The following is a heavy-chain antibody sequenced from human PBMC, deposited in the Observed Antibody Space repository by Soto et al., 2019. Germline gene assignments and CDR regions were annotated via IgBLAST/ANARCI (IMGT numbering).Heavy chain of an antibody. CDR2: ISGSGLRT. J-gene: IGHJ4*02. CDR1: GFTFRNYA. CDR3: ARDYATGSDYY. V-gene: IGHV3-23*01. D-gene: IGHD3-10*01. Sequence: GGSLRLSCAASGFTFRNYAMNWVRQAPGKGLEWVSGISGSGLRTYYADSVKGRFTISRDNSKNTLHLQMNSLRAEDAAVYYCARDYATGSDYYWGQGIQVTVSS.